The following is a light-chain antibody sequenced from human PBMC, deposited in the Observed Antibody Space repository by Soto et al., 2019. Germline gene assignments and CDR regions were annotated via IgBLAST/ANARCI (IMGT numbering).Light chain of an antibody. CDR2: DVS. J-gene: IGLJ1*01. Sequence: QSVLTQPRSVSGSPGQSVTISCTGTSSDVGGYNYVSWYQQHPGKAPKLMIYDVSKRPSGVPDRFSGSKSGNTASLTISGLQAEDEADYYCCSYAGSYTHYVFGTGTKVPS. CDR1: SSDVGGYNY. CDR3: CSYAGSYTHYV. V-gene: IGLV2-11*01.